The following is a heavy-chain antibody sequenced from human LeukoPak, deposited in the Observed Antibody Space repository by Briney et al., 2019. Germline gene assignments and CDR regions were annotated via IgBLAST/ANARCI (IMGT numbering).Heavy chain of an antibody. CDR1: GGSISYYY. Sequence: SETLSLTCTVSGGSISYYYWSWIRQPPGKGLQWIGYVYYSGSTNYNPSLKSRVTISVDTSKNQFSLKLNSVTTADTAVYYCAREVVAAAGTVDYWGQGTLVTVSS. CDR2: VYYSGST. J-gene: IGHJ4*02. D-gene: IGHD6-13*01. V-gene: IGHV4-59*01. CDR3: AREVVAAAGTVDY.